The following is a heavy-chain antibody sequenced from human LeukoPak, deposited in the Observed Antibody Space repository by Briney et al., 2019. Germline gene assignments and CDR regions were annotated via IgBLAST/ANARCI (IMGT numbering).Heavy chain of an antibody. J-gene: IGHJ4*02. CDR3: ARPKTLGGYNYEFEF. CDR1: GYSFTSYW. Sequence: GESLKISCKGSGYSFTSYWISWVRQMPGKGLEWMGIIYPGDSDTRYSPSFQGQVTISADESISTAYLQWSSLKASDTAIYYCARPKTLGGYNYEFEFWGQGTLVTVSS. CDR2: IYPGDSDT. D-gene: IGHD5-18*01. V-gene: IGHV5-51*01.